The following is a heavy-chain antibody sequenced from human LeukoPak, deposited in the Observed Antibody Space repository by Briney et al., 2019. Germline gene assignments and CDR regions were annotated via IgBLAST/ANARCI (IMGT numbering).Heavy chain of an antibody. J-gene: IGHJ4*02. CDR2: MFYGGRT. D-gene: IGHD2-21*02. CDR3: ASRRVTFDN. CDR1: GGSISSSPYY. V-gene: IGHV4-39*01. Sequence: PSETLSLTCTVSGGSISSSPYYWSWIRQPPGKGLEWIGSMFYGGRTYYKASLKSRVTISVDTSKNQFSLKLDSVPAADTAVYFCASRRVTFDNWGQGTLVTVSS.